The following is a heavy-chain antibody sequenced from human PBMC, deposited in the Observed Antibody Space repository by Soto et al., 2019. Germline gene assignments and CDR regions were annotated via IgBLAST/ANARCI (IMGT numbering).Heavy chain of an antibody. Sequence: QVQLVESGGGVVQPGRSLRLSCAASGFTFSSYAMHWVRQAPGKGLEWVAVISYDGSNKYYADSVKGRFTISRDNSKNTLYLQMNSLRAEDTAVYYCARGDIAAAGTAEAFDYWGQGTLVTVSS. J-gene: IGHJ4*02. D-gene: IGHD6-13*01. CDR2: ISYDGSNK. V-gene: IGHV3-30-3*01. CDR3: ARGDIAAAGTAEAFDY. CDR1: GFTFSSYA.